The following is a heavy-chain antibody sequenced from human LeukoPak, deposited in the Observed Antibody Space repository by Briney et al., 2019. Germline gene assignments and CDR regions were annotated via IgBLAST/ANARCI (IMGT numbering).Heavy chain of an antibody. CDR1: GYTFTGYY. CDR2: INPNSGGT. V-gene: IGHV1-2*04. D-gene: IGHD6-13*01. J-gene: IGHJ4*02. CDR3: ARVHSSTYYEEKYFDY. Sequence: GASVKVSCKASGYTFTGYYLHWVRQAPGQGLDWMGWINPNSGGTNYAQKFQGWVTMTRDTSISTAYMELSRLTSDDTAVYFCARVHSSTYYEEKYFDYWGQGTLVTVSS.